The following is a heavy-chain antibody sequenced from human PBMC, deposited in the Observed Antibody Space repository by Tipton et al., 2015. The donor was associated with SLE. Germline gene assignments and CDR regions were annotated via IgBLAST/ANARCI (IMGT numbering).Heavy chain of an antibody. J-gene: IGHJ2*01. CDR2: IYYNGRT. CDR3: ARLGVRKTNLCGYFDL. V-gene: IGHV4-39*07. CDR1: GDSLSSPHYY. D-gene: IGHD2-2*01. Sequence: LRLSCTVSGDSLSSPHYYWGWIRQPPGKGLEWIGTIYYNGRTYYSPSLTVRVTISLETSENQFSLHLVSVTAADTALYYCARLGVRKTNLCGYFDLWGRGTLVTVSS.